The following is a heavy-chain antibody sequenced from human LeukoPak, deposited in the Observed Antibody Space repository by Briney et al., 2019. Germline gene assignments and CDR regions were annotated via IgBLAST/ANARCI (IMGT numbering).Heavy chain of an antibody. CDR1: GYTFTSYY. D-gene: IGHD4-11*01. Sequence: VASVKVSCKASGYTFTSYYMHWVRQAPGQGLEWMGIINPSGGSTSYAQKFQGRVTMTRDTSTSTVYMELSSLRSEDTAVYYCARVNHSPLGDYSNLNRGYYYMDVWGKGTTVTVSS. V-gene: IGHV1-46*01. J-gene: IGHJ6*03. CDR3: ARVNHSPLGDYSNLNRGYYYMDV. CDR2: INPSGGST.